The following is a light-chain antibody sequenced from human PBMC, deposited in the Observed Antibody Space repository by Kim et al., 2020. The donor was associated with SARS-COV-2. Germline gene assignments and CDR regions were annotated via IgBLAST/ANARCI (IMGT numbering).Light chain of an antibody. J-gene: IGLJ2*01. V-gene: IGLV3-19*01. CDR3: NSRDSNNDVV. Sequence: SSELTQDPAVSVALGQTVRITCQGDSLRTYYATWYQQKPGQAPILLIYGKNNRPSGIPDRFSGSTSGNTASLTITGTRAGDEADYYCNSRDSNNDVVFGR. CDR1: SLRTYY. CDR2: GKN.